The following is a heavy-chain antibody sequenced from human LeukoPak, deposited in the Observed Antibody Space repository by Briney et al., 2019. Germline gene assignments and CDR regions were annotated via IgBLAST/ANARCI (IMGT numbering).Heavy chain of an antibody. CDR3: TNRAGLPTNRPWCFDY. CDR2: INQDGSEI. V-gene: IGHV3-7*01. Sequence: GGSLRLSCEASGLTFNNYWMTWVRQAPGKGPEWVANINQDGSEINYVDSVKGRFTISRDNAKNSLYLQMSSLRGEDTAVYYCTNRAGLPTNRPWCFDYWGQGTLVTVSS. D-gene: IGHD2-15*01. CDR1: GLTFNNYW. J-gene: IGHJ4*02.